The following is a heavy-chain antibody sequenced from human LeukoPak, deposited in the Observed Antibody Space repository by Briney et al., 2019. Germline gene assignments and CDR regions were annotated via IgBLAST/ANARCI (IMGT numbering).Heavy chain of an antibody. J-gene: IGHJ2*01. CDR1: RFTFSSYG. Sequence: PGGSLRLSCAASRFTFSSYGMHWVRQAPGKGLEWVAYIQYDGSNEQYADSVKGRFSISRDSSKNILYLQMNSLRAEDTAVYYCAKGSGSCGGDLNPICYFDLWGRGTLVTVSS. V-gene: IGHV3-30*02. CDR3: AKGSGSCGGDLNPICYFDL. CDR2: IQYDGSNE. D-gene: IGHD2-21*02.